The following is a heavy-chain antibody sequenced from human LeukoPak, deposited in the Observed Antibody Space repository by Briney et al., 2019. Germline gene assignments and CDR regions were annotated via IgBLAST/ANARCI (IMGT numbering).Heavy chain of an antibody. CDR3: ATDPSGRVCDY. J-gene: IGHJ4*02. CDR1: GFTFSSYW. CDR2: INSDGSSI. V-gene: IGHV3-74*01. D-gene: IGHD3-10*01. Sequence: GGSLRLSCAASGFTFSSYWVHWVRQAPGKGLVWVSRINSDGSSISYADSVKGRFTIFRDNAKNTLYLQMNSLRAEDTAVYYCATDPSGRVCDYWGQGTLVTVSS.